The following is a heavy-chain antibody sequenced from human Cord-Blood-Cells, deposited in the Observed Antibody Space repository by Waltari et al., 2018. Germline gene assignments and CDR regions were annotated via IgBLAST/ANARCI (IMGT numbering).Heavy chain of an antibody. CDR2: IYPGDSVT. D-gene: IGHD2-8*01. Sequence: EVQLVQSGAEVKKPGESLKISCKGSGYSFTSYWIGWVRQMPGKGLEWVGIIYPGDSVTRYSPSFQGQVTSSADKSISTAYLQWSSLKASDTAMYYCARQSAYCTNGVCYGDYWGQGTLVTVSS. CDR1: GYSFTSYW. V-gene: IGHV5-51*01. J-gene: IGHJ4*02. CDR3: ARQSAYCTNGVCYGDY.